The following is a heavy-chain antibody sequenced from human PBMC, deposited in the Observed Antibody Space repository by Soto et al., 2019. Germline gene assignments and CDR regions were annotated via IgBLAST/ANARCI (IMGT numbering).Heavy chain of an antibody. J-gene: IGHJ4*02. CDR1: GYTFTSYY. D-gene: IGHD3-9*01. Sequence: GASVKVSCKASGYTFTSYYMHWVRQAPGQGLEWMGIINPSGGSTSYAQKFQGRVTMTRDTSTSTVYMELNSLKTEDTAVYYCTTASRYFDWLFRFDYWGQGTLVTVSS. CDR3: TTASRYFDWLFRFDY. CDR2: INPSGGST. V-gene: IGHV1-46*01.